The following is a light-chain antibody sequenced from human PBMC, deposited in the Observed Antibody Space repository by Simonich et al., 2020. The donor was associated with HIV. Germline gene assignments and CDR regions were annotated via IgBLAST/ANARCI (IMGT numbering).Light chain of an antibody. CDR1: QNVLYSSNNKYY. J-gene: IGKJ5*01. V-gene: IGKV4-1*01. Sequence: DIVMTQSPDSLAVSLGERATINCKSSQNVLYSSNNKYYLAWYQLKPGQPPKLLIYWASTRQSGVPERFSGTGSGTDFTLTISSLQAEDVAVYYCQQYYSTPLITFGQGTRLEIK. CDR3: QQYYSTPLIT. CDR2: WAS.